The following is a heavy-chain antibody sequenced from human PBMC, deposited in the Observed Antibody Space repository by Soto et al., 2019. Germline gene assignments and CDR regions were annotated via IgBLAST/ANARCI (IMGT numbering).Heavy chain of an antibody. J-gene: IGHJ4*02. D-gene: IGHD2-8*02. V-gene: IGHV4-39*07. CDR3: ARDKITGLFDY. CDR2: INHSGST. Sequence: SETLSLTCNVSCGSISSGGYYWTWIRQPPGTGLEWIGEINHSGSTNYNPSLKSRVTISVDTSKNQFSLKLTSVTAADTAVYYCARDKITGLFDYWGQGISVT. CDR1: CGSISSGGYY.